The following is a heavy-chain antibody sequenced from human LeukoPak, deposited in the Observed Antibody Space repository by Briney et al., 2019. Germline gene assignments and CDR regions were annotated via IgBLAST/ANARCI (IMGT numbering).Heavy chain of an antibody. CDR2: IYSGGST. D-gene: IGHD4/OR15-4a*01. J-gene: IGHJ4*02. Sequence: GGSLRLSCAASGFTFSSYGMSWVRQAPGKGLEWVSFIYSGGSTYYADSVKGRFTISRDNTKNTLYLQMNSLRADDTAVYYCARRAGAYSHPYDYWGQGTLVTVSS. CDR3: ARRAGAYSHPYDY. V-gene: IGHV3-53*01. CDR1: GFTFSSYG.